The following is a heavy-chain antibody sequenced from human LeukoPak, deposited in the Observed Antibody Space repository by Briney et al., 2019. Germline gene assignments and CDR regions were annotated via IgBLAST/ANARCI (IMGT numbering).Heavy chain of an antibody. D-gene: IGHD2-21*01. J-gene: IGHJ5*02. CDR3: ARGLQGVIDP. CDR1: GGSFSGYY. V-gene: IGHV4-34*01. Sequence: SETLSLTCAVYGGSFSGYYWSWIRQPPGKGLEWIGEINHSGSTNYNPSLKSRVTISVDTSKNQFSLKLSSVTAADTAVYYCARGLQGVIDPWGQGTLVIVSS. CDR2: INHSGST.